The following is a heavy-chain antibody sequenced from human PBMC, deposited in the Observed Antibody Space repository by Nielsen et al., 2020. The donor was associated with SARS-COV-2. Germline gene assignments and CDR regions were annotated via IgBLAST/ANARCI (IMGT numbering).Heavy chain of an antibody. D-gene: IGHD3-10*01. Sequence: QPPGKGLEWVANIKQDGSEKYFIDSVKGRFTISRDNAKNSLYLQMNSLRAEDTAVYYCARDWSSGSGSSYYYYGMDVWGQGTTVTVSS. CDR3: ARDWSSGSGSSYYYYGMDV. J-gene: IGHJ6*02. V-gene: IGHV3-7*01. CDR2: IKQDGSEK.